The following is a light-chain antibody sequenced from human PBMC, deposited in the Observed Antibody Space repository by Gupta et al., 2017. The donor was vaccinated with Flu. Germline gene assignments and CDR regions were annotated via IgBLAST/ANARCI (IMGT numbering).Light chain of an antibody. Sequence: ATLYVSPGERVTLSCRASQSVRSSLAGYQQRPGQTPRLLIHGATARATGVPDRFSGSGSGTAFTLTISSLQTEDFAVYYCQQYSNGPLLTFGGGTKVDIK. V-gene: IGKV3D-15*01. CDR1: QSVRSS. CDR3: QQYSNGPLLT. J-gene: IGKJ4*01. CDR2: GAT.